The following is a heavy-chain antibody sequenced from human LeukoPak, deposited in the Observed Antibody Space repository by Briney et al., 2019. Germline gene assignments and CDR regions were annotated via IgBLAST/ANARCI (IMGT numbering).Heavy chain of an antibody. J-gene: IGHJ3*02. CDR1: GFTFSSYA. CDR2: INHSGST. CDR3: ARAGDNWNYRGTRYAFDI. D-gene: IGHD1-7*01. Sequence: GSLRLSCAASGFTFSSYAMSWVRQAPGKGLEWIGEINHSGSTNYNPSLKSRVTISVDTSKNQFSLKLSSVTAADTAVYYCARAGDNWNYRGTRYAFDIWGQGTMVTVSS. V-gene: IGHV4-34*01.